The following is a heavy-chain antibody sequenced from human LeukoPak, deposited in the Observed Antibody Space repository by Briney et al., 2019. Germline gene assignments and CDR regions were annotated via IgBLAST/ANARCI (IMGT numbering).Heavy chain of an antibody. J-gene: IGHJ6*02. CDR2: TYSDGTT. V-gene: IGHV3-53*01. CDR3: ARDRVEVTTSMLGGVKRTVTDYYGMDV. CDR1: GFTVSNNH. Sequence: GGSLRLSCGASGFTVSNNHMSWVRQAPGKGLEWVSITYSDGTTYYADSVKGRFTISGDNSRNTLYVQMNSLRAEDTAVYFCARDRVEVTTSMLGGVKRTVTDYYGMDVWSQGTTVTVSS. D-gene: IGHD3-16*01.